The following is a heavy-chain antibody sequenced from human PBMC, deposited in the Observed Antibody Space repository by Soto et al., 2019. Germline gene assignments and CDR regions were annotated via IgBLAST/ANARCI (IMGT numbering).Heavy chain of an antibody. Sequence: PGGSLRLSCAASGFTFSSYWMHWVRQAPGKGLVWVSRINSDGSSTSYADSVKGRFTISRVNAKNTLYLQMNSLRAEDTAVYYCAREPQYSSSLDAFDIWGQGTMVTVSS. CDR2: INSDGSST. V-gene: IGHV3-74*01. CDR1: GFTFSSYW. D-gene: IGHD6-13*01. J-gene: IGHJ3*02. CDR3: AREPQYSSSLDAFDI.